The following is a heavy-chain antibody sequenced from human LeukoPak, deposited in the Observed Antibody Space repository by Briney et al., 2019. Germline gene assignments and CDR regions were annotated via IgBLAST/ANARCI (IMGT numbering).Heavy chain of an antibody. J-gene: IGHJ4*02. V-gene: IGHV4-61*01. D-gene: IGHD5-12*01. Sequence: SETLSLTCTVSGSSISSGYYWGWIRQPPGKGLEWIGYIYYSGSTNYNPSLKSRVTISVDTSKNQFSLKLSSVTAADTAVYYCARSNSVATALIDYWGQGTLVTVSS. CDR1: GSSISSGYY. CDR2: IYYSGST. CDR3: ARSNSVATALIDY.